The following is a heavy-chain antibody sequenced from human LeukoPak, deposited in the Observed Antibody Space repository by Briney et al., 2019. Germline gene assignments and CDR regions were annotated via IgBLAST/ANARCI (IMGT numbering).Heavy chain of an antibody. CDR3: ARDPEGPQAFDWLLYGFDP. V-gene: IGHV4-38-2*02. Sequence: SETLSLTCTVSGYSISSGYYWGWIRQPPGKGLEWIGSIYHSGSTYYNPSLKSRVTISVDTSKNQFSLKLSSVTAADTAVYYCARDPEGPQAFDWLLYGFDPWGQGTLVTVSS. CDR2: IYHSGST. D-gene: IGHD3-9*01. J-gene: IGHJ5*02. CDR1: GYSISSGYY.